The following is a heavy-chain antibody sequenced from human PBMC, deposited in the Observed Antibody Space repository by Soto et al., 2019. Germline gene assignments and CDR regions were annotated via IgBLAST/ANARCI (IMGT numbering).Heavy chain of an antibody. CDR3: TSPGATTSDY. CDR2: VFIGGTT. V-gene: IGHV3-53*01. J-gene: IGHJ4*02. D-gene: IGHD1-26*01. CDR1: GFTVSSSQ. Sequence: GGSLRLSCGASGFTVSSSQMTWVRQAPGKGLEWVSTVFIGGTTHYAVSVKGRFTISRDDSKNTAYLQMNSLKTEDTAVYYCTSPGATTSDYWGQGTLVTVSS.